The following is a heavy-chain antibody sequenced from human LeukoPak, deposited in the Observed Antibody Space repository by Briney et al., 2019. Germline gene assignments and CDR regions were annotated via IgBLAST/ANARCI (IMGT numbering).Heavy chain of an antibody. Sequence: SETLSLTCTVSGGSISSSSYYWGWVRQPPGKGLEWIGSIYYSGSTYYNPSLKSRVTISVDTSKNQFSLKLSSVTAADTAVYYCAAPYYYDSSGYGDELRVTNGSPSDYWGQGTLVTVSS. CDR2: IYYSGST. V-gene: IGHV4-39*01. D-gene: IGHD3-22*01. CDR3: AAPYYYDSSGYGDELRVTNGSPSDY. J-gene: IGHJ4*02. CDR1: GGSISSSSYY.